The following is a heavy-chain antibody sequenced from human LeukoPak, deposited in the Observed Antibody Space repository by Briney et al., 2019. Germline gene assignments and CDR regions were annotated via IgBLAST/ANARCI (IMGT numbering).Heavy chain of an antibody. CDR3: ARDTKACSSTNCQTSFFDY. D-gene: IGHD2-2*01. CDR1: GYTFTTYG. V-gene: IGHV1-46*01. Sequence: ASVKVSCKASGYTFTTYGISWVRQAPGQGLEWMGIINPSGGSTTYAQKFQGRVTMTRDTSTSTVYMELSSLRSEDTAVYYCARDTKACSSTNCQTSFFDYWGQGTLVTVSS. CDR2: INPSGGST. J-gene: IGHJ4*02.